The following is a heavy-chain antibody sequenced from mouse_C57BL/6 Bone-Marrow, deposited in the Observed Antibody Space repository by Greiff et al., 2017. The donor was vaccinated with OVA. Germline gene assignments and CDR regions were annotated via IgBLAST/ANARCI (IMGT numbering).Heavy chain of an antibody. Sequence: VQLQQSGPELVKPGASVKISCKASGYAFSSSWMNWVKQRPGKGLEWIGRIYPGDGDTNYNGKFKGKATLTADKSSSTAYMQLSSLTSEDSAVYFCARHEEESLAWFAYWGQGTLVTVSA. CDR2: IYPGDGDT. V-gene: IGHV1-82*01. CDR1: GYAFSSSW. J-gene: IGHJ3*01. D-gene: IGHD6-2*01. CDR3: ARHEEESLAWFAY.